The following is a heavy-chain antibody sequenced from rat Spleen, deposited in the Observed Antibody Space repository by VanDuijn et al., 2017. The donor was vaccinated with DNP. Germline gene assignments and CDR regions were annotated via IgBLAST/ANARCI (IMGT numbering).Heavy chain of an antibody. J-gene: IGHJ4*01. CDR3: ARWPGYNPPYAMDA. CDR2: ISYSGST. D-gene: IGHD1-4*01. Sequence: EVQLQESGPGLVKPSQSLSLTCSVTGYSITSNYWAWIRKFPGNKMEWIGHISYSGSTGYNPSLKSRISITRDTSKNQLFLQVNSVTTEDTATYYCARWPGYNPPYAMDAWGQGTSVTVSS. CDR1: GYSITSNY. V-gene: IGHV3-1*01.